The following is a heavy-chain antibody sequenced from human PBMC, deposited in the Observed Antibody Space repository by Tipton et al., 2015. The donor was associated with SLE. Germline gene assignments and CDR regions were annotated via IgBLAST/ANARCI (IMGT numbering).Heavy chain of an antibody. Sequence: TLSLTCTVSGDSISSSPYYWGWIRQPPGKGLEWIGSMYYSGSTYYKPSLKSRVSISIDTSRNQFSLNLSSVTAADTALYYCAGGSGSYFLFDYWGQGTLVTVSS. CDR2: MYYSGST. J-gene: IGHJ4*02. CDR3: AGGSGSYFLFDY. CDR1: GDSISSSPYY. D-gene: IGHD3-10*01. V-gene: IGHV4-39*07.